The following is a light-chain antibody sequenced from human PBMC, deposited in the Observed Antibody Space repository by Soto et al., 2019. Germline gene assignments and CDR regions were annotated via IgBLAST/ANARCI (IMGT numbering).Light chain of an antibody. CDR1: SSNIGSSP. J-gene: IGLJ3*02. CDR3: ATWDDNLNGPV. CDR2: GNN. Sequence: QSVLTQPPSASGTPGQRVTISCSGSSSNIGSSPENWYQQLPGTAPKLLIYGNNQRPSGVPDRFSGSKSGTSASLAIGGLQSEDEADYYCATWDDNLNGPVFGGGTKVTVL. V-gene: IGLV1-44*01.